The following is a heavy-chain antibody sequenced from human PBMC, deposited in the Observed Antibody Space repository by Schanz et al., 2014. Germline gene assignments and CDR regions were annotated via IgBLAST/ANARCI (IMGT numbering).Heavy chain of an antibody. CDR2: IKEDGSVK. D-gene: IGHD1-26*01. V-gene: IGHV3-7*04. J-gene: IGHJ4*02. CDR1: GFTFSSYA. CDR3: ARDHTTESYYSAGPPIDY. Sequence: EVQLVESGGGLVQPGGSLRLSCAASGFTFSSYAMSWVRQAPGKGPEWVANIKEDGSVKDYADSVKGRFTISRDNSKNTLFLQMNSLRAEDTAVYYCARDHTTESYYSAGPPIDYWGQGTLXTVSS.